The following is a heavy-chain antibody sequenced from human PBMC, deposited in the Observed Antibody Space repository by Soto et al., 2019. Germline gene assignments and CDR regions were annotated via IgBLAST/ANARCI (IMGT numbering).Heavy chain of an antibody. J-gene: IGHJ4*02. Sequence: PGGSLRLSCAASGFTFSSYAMSWVRQAPGKGLEWVSVISGNGGSTNYADSVKGRFTISRDNAKNTLYLQMNSLRAEDTAVYYCAIRASYYDSSGYFDYWGQGTLVTVSS. CDR3: AIRASYYDSSGYFDY. CDR2: ISGNGGST. D-gene: IGHD3-22*01. V-gene: IGHV3-23*01. CDR1: GFTFSSYA.